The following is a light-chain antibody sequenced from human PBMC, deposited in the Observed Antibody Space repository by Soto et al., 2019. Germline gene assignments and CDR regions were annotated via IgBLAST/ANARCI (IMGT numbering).Light chain of an antibody. J-gene: IGKJ5*01. CDR1: RDVGSD. CDR2: AAS. V-gene: IGKV1-17*01. Sequence: TQMTQSPLSLSASVGEKIIITCRASRDVGSDVSWYQQKPGQAPKLVIYAASNLYTGVPSRFSGSGSGTEFTLAISSLQPDDFATYYCQQYSTYSTFGQGTRLEIK. CDR3: QQYSTYST.